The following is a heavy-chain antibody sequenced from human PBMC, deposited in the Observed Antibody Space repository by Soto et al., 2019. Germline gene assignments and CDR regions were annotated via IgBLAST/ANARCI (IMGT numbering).Heavy chain of an antibody. V-gene: IGHV1-69*13. D-gene: IGHD3-3*01. Sequence: SVKVSCKASGGTFSSYAISWVRQAPGQGLEWMGVIIPIFGTANYAQKFQGRVTITADESTSTAYMELSSLRSEDTAVYYCASRLITIFGVVTRYYYGMDVWGQGTTVTVSS. J-gene: IGHJ6*02. CDR1: GGTFSSYA. CDR2: IIPIFGTA. CDR3: ASRLITIFGVVTRYYYGMDV.